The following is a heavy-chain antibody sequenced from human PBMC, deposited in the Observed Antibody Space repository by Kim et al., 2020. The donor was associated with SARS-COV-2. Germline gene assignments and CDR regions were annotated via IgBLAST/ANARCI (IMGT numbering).Heavy chain of an antibody. CDR1: GGTFSSYA. V-gene: IGHV1-69*13. J-gene: IGHJ4*02. CDR2: IIPIFGTA. Sequence: SVKVSCKASGGTFSSYAISWVRQAPGQGLEWMGGIIPIFGTANYAQKFQGRVTITADESTSTAYMELSSLRSEDTAVYYCAREVPDYGDEDYFDYWGQGTLVTVSS. D-gene: IGHD4-17*01. CDR3: AREVPDYGDEDYFDY.